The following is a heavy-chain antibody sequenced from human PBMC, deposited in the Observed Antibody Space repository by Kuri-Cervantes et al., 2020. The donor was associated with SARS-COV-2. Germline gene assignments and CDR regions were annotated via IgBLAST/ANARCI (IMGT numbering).Heavy chain of an antibody. V-gene: IGHV3-20*02. J-gene: IGHJ6*03. D-gene: IGHD4-17*01. CDR1: GFSFSDNG. CDR2: INWNGGST. CDR3: ARVSTVTNGPGTRNYYYSYMDV. Sequence: LTVAASGFSFSDNGISGVRQAPGKGLEWGSAINWNGGSTGYADSVKGPFTISRDNAKNSLYLQMNSLRAEDTDLYHCARVSTVTNGPGTRNYYYSYMDVWGKGTTVTVSS.